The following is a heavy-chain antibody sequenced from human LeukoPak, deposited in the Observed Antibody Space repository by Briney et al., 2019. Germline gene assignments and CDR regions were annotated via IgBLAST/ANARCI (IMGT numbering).Heavy chain of an antibody. CDR3: ARSDSPEVIGFGTNWFDP. CDR1: GGTFSSYA. Sequence: GASVKVSCKASGGTFSSYAISWVRQAPGQGLEWMGGIIPIFGTANYAQKFQGRVTITTDESTSTAYMELSSLRSEDTAVYYCARSDSPEVIGFGTNWFDPWGQGTLVTVSS. CDR2: IIPIFGTA. V-gene: IGHV1-69*05. D-gene: IGHD3-16*01. J-gene: IGHJ5*02.